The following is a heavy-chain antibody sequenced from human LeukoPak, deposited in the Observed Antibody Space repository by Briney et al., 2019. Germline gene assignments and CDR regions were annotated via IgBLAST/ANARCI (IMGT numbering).Heavy chain of an antibody. CDR2: ISGSGDST. Sequence: GGSLRLSCAAPGFTFSSYAMSWVRQAPGKGLEWVSAISGSGDSTYYGDSVKGRFTISRDNSKNTLYLQMNSLRAEDTAVYYCAKTRPLDSSSWSHGDYWGQGTLVTVSS. J-gene: IGHJ4*02. V-gene: IGHV3-23*01. CDR3: AKTRPLDSSSWSHGDY. CDR1: GFTFSSYA. D-gene: IGHD6-13*01.